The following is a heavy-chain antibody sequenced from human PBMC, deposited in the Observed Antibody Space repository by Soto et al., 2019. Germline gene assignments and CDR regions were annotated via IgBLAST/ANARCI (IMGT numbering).Heavy chain of an antibody. CDR1: GFTFNNYW. Sequence: PGGSLRLSCAASGFTFNNYWLSWVRQAPGQGLEWVANMNQDRTIKYYVDSVKGRFTISRDNAKNSLYLQMNSLRAEDTALYYCAKDKSPEVRGVINLTTETGLDYWGQGTLVTVSS. CDR2: MNQDRTIK. V-gene: IGHV3-7*03. J-gene: IGHJ4*02. CDR3: AKDKSPEVRGVINLTTETGLDY. D-gene: IGHD3-10*01.